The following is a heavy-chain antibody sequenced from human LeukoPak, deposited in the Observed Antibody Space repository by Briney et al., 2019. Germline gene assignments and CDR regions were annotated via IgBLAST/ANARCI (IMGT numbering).Heavy chain of an antibody. CDR2: IYYSGST. D-gene: IGHD4-17*01. CDR3: RGWFDP. Sequence: SETLSLTCTVSGGSISSSSYYWGLIRQPPGKGLEWIGNIYYSGSTYYNPSLKSRVTISVDTSKNQFYTAVYYCARDPRNYGDYRGWFDPWGQGTLVTVSS. J-gene: IGHJ5*02. V-gene: IGHV4-39*07. CDR1: GGSISSSSYY.